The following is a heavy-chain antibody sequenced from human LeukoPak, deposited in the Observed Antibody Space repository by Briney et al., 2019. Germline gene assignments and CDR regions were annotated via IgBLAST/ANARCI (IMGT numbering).Heavy chain of an antibody. J-gene: IGHJ4*02. Sequence: ASVKVSCKASGYTFTSYDINWVRQANGQGLEWMGWINTNTGNPTYAQGFTGRFVFSLDTSVSTAYLQISSLKAEDTAVYYCARDIVPNVGATPSFDYWGQGILVTVSS. CDR2: INTNTGNP. D-gene: IGHD2-15*01. CDR1: GYTFTSYD. V-gene: IGHV7-4-1*02. CDR3: ARDIVPNVGATPSFDY.